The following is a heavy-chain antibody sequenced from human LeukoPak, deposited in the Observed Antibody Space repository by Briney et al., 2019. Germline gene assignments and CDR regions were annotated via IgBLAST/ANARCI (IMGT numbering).Heavy chain of an antibody. J-gene: IGHJ5*02. D-gene: IGHD4/OR15-4a*01. CDR3: TKGDDYGATTRLPKFNWFDP. Sequence: PGGSLTLSCAASGFHFSSCAMHWVRQAPGKGLEWVAYIRYDGDNKRYADSVKGRFTVSRDNSKDTVYLQMNSLRREDTAMYYCTKGDDYGATTRLPKFNWFDPWGQGTLVLVSS. CDR2: IRYDGDNK. CDR1: GFHFSSCA. V-gene: IGHV3-30*02.